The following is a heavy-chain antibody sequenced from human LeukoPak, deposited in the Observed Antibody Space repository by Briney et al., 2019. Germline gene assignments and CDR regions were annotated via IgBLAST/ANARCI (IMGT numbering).Heavy chain of an antibody. CDR1: GFTFSSYG. V-gene: IGHV3-33*01. Sequence: GGSLRLSCAASGFTFSSYGMHWVRQAPGKGLEWVAVIWYDGSNKYCADSVKGRFTISRDNSKNTLYLQMNSLRAEDTAVYYCARDYGSGSFRSAPFDYWRQGTLVTVSS. D-gene: IGHD3-10*01. CDR2: IWYDGSNK. J-gene: IGHJ4*02. CDR3: ARDYGSGSFRSAPFDY.